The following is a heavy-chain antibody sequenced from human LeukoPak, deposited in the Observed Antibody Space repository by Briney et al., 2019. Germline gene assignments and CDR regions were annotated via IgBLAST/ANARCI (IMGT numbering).Heavy chain of an antibody. CDR3: AREDGDDYYYYYMDV. V-gene: IGHV1-8*01. CDR1: GYTFTSYD. J-gene: IGHJ6*03. Sequence: ASVKVSCKASGYTFTSYDINWVRQATGQGLEWMGWMNPNSGNTGYAQKFQGRVTMTRNTSISTAYMELSSLRSEDTAVYYCAREDGDDYYYYYMDVWGKGTTVTVSS. CDR2: MNPNSGNT. D-gene: IGHD5-24*01.